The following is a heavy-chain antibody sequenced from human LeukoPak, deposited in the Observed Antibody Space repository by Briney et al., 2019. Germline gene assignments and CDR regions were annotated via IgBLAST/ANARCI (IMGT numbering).Heavy chain of an antibody. CDR3: ARGRNDNGGMFFDS. J-gene: IGHJ4*02. D-gene: IGHD4-23*01. CDR1: GFTFSSYA. Sequence: PGGSLRLSCAASGFTFSSYAMSWIRQAPGKGLEWIGFVSYSGYTSYSPSLKSRVAISVDTSKSQFSLRLSSLTAADTAIYYCARGRNDNGGMFFDSWAQGTLVTVSS. V-gene: IGHV4-59*01. CDR2: VSYSGYT.